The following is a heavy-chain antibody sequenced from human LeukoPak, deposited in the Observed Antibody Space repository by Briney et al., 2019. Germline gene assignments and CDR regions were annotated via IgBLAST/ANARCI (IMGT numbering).Heavy chain of an antibody. Sequence: SETLSLTCSVSGGSISSLYWSWIRQPPGKGLEWIGYIYYTGSTTYNPSLKSRVTISVDSSKNQFSLRLSSVTAADTAVYYCARLSTTSGWYSWFDPWGQGTLVTVSS. CDR2: IYYTGST. CDR3: ARLSTTSGWYSWFDP. D-gene: IGHD6-19*01. V-gene: IGHV4-59*08. J-gene: IGHJ5*02. CDR1: GGSISSLY.